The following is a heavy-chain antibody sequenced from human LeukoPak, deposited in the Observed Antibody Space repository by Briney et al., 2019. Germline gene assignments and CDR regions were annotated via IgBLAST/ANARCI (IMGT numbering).Heavy chain of an antibody. CDR1: GFTFSSYS. CDR2: ISSSSSYI. Sequence: PGGSLRLSCAASGFTFSSYSMNWVRQAPGKGLEWVSSISSSSSYIYYADSVKGRFTISRDNAKNSLYLQMNSLRAEDTAVYYCARVKLDYDYVWGSYRYTGSDAFDIWGQGTMVAVSS. CDR3: ARVKLDYDYVWGSYRYTGSDAFDI. D-gene: IGHD3-16*02. V-gene: IGHV3-21*01. J-gene: IGHJ3*02.